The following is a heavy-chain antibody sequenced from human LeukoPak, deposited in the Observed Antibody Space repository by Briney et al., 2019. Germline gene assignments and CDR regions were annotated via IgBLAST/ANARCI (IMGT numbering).Heavy chain of an antibody. CDR3: AKYFGRAFGSSWPNY. V-gene: IGHV3-23*01. D-gene: IGHD6-13*01. CDR2: ISGSGDST. J-gene: IGHJ4*02. Sequence: GGSLRLSCAASGFTFSSYAMSWVRQAPGKGLEWVAAISGSGDSTYYADSVKGRFTISRDNSKNTLYLQMNSLRAEDTAVYYSAKYFGRAFGSSWPNYWGQGTRVTVSS. CDR1: GFTFSSYA.